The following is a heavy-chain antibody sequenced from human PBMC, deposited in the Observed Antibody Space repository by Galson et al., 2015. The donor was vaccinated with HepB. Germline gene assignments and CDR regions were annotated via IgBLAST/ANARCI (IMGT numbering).Heavy chain of an antibody. CDR1: GGSISSGGYS. J-gene: IGHJ3*02. D-gene: IGHD2-2*01. V-gene: IGHV4-30-2*01. Sequence: TLSLTCAVAGGSISSGGYSWSWIRQPPGKGLEWIAYIYQSGSTYYNPSLKSRVTMSIDRSKNQFSLKMSSMTAADTAVFYCARGRGCSRPNCYSRPDGVFDIWGQGTMVTV. CDR2: IYQSGST. CDR3: ARGRGCSRPNCYSRPDGVFDI.